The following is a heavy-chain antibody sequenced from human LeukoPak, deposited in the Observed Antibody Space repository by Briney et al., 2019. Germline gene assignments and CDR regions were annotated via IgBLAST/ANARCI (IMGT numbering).Heavy chain of an antibody. V-gene: IGHV3-74*01. J-gene: IGHJ3*02. CDR2: INSDGSTT. CDR3: ARKKYYYDSSRLWDAFDI. CDR1: GFTFSTYW. D-gene: IGHD3-22*01. Sequence: PGGSLRLSCAASGFTFSTYWMHWVRQAPGKGLVWVSLINSDGSTTSYADSVKGRFTISRDNSKNTLYLQMNSLRAEDTAVYYCARKKYYYDSSRLWDAFDIWGQGTMVTVSS.